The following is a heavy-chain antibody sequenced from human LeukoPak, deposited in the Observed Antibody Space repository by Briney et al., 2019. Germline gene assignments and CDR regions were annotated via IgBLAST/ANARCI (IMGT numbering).Heavy chain of an antibody. V-gene: IGHV3-23*01. CDR3: VRGLDYFDY. CDR1: GFTFSNYG. CDR2: ITGSGGNT. J-gene: IGHJ4*02. Sequence: GTSLRLSCAASGFTFSNYGVHWGRQAPGKGLEWVSSITGSGGNTYYADSVKGRFTFSRDNSKNTLHLQMNSLRAEDTAVYYCVRGLDYFDYWGQGTLVTVSS.